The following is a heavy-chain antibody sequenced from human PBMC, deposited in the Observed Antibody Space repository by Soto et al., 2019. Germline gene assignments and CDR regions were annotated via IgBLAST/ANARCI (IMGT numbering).Heavy chain of an antibody. Sequence: QVQLRESGPGLVKPSETLSLTCTVSGDSITSNYWSWIRQPPGRGLEWIAYTSYSAETNYNPSLRSRVTISLVTSKNQFSLKLNSVTAADTALYYCARHSIMIRGVSTTSFDYWGLGTLVTVSS. V-gene: IGHV4-59*08. CDR1: GDSITSNY. D-gene: IGHD3-10*01. CDR3: ARHSIMIRGVSTTSFDY. CDR2: TSYSAET. J-gene: IGHJ4*02.